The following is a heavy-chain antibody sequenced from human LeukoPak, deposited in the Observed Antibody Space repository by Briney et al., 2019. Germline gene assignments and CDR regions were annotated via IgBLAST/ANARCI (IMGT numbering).Heavy chain of an antibody. Sequence: ASVTVSCKASGYTFTSYAMHWVRQAPGQGLEWMGWISAYNGNTNYAQKLQGRVTMTTDTSTSTAYMELRSLRSDDTAVYYCARQTGTTLDYWGQGTLVTVSS. V-gene: IGHV1-18*01. J-gene: IGHJ4*02. CDR3: ARQTGTTLDY. D-gene: IGHD1-7*01. CDR1: GYTFTSYA. CDR2: ISAYNGNT.